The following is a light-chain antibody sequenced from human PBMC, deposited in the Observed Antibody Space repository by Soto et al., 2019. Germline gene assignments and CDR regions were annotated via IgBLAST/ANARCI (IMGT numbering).Light chain of an antibody. J-gene: IGLJ3*02. Sequence: QSALTQPPSASGSPRQSVTISCTGSNVGEYDYVSWYQQHPGKAPKLMIHEVTKRPSGVPDRFSGSKSGNTASLTVSGLQAEDEADYYCSSFAGSNIGVFGGGTKLTVL. CDR3: SSFAGSNIGV. V-gene: IGLV2-8*01. CDR1: NVGEYDY. CDR2: EVT.